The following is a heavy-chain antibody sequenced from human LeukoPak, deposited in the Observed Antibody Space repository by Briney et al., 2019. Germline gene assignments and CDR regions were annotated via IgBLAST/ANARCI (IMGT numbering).Heavy chain of an antibody. Sequence: ASVKVSCKASGYTFTGYYMHWVRQAPGQGLEWMGRINPNSGGTNYAQKFQGRVTMTRDTSISTAYMELSRLRSDDTAVYYCARVTMVRGDLDYWGQGTLVTVSS. CDR3: ARVTMVRGDLDY. CDR1: GYTFTGYY. J-gene: IGHJ4*02. V-gene: IGHV1-2*06. D-gene: IGHD3-10*01. CDR2: INPNSGGT.